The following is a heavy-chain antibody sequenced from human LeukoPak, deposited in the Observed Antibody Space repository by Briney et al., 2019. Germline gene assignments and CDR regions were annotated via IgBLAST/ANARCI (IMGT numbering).Heavy chain of an antibody. CDR1: GGSISSYY. J-gene: IGHJ5*02. D-gene: IGHD2-2*01. Sequence: PSETLSFTCTVSGGSISSYYWSWIRQPPGKGLEWIGYIYYSGSTNYNPSLKSRVTISVDTSKNQFSLKLSSVTAADTAVYYCARAGYCSSTSCYAFDPWGQGTLVTVSS. CDR3: ARAGYCSSTSCYAFDP. CDR2: IYYSGST. V-gene: IGHV4-59*08.